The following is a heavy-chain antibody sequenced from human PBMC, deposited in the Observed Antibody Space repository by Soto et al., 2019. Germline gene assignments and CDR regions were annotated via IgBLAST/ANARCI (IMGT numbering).Heavy chain of an antibody. D-gene: IGHD5-12*01. CDR2: IIPIFGTT. V-gene: IGHV1-69*14. CDR3: ARDLGSGYDTGDY. CDR1: GDIFSGYS. J-gene: IGHJ4*02. Sequence: QVQLVQSGAEVKKPGSSVKVSCKTSGDIFSGYSISWVRQAPGQGLEWMGGIIPIFGTTNYAPRFHGRVTITADKSTCTVYTELYSLKSADTAAYYCARDLGSGYDTGDYWGQGTLVTVSS.